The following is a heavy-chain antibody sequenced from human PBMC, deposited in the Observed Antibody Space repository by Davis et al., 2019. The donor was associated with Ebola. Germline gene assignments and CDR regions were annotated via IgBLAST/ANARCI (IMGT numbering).Heavy chain of an antibody. J-gene: IGHJ3*02. Sequence: SVKVSCKASGYTFTSYDINWVRQAPGQGLEWMGGIIPIFGTANYAQKFQGRVTITADESTSTAYMELRSLRSDDTAVYYCARRRDYDAFDIWGQGTMVTVSS. CDR2: IIPIFGTA. CDR3: ARRRDYDAFDI. V-gene: IGHV1-69*13. D-gene: IGHD2-21*01. CDR1: GYTFTSYD.